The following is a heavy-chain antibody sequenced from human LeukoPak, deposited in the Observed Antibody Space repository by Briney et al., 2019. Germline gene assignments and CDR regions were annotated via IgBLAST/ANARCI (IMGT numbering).Heavy chain of an antibody. CDR2: IYSGGST. CDR3: ARAWQWLAFDY. CDR1: GFTVSSNY. J-gene: IGHJ4*02. Sequence: GSLRLSCAASGFTVSSNYMSWVRPAPGKGLEWVSVIYSGGSTYYADSVKGRFTISRDNSKNTLYLQMNSLRAEDTAVYYCARAWQWLAFDYWGQGTLVTVSS. D-gene: IGHD6-19*01. V-gene: IGHV3-53*01.